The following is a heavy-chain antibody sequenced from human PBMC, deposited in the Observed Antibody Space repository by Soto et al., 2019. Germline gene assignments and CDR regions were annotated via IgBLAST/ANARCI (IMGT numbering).Heavy chain of an antibody. Sequence: SETLSLTCPVSCDSIISGGYYWSWIRQHPGKGLEWIGYIYYSGSTYYNPSLKSRVTISVDTSKNQFSLKLSSVTAADTAVYYCASAGGNSWGHDAFDIWGQGTMVT. CDR1: CDSIISGGYY. CDR2: IYYSGST. V-gene: IGHV4-31*03. J-gene: IGHJ3*02. CDR3: ASAGGNSWGHDAFDI. D-gene: IGHD2-21*02.